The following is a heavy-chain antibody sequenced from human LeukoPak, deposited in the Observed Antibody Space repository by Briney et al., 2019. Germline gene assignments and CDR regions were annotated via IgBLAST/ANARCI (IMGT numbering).Heavy chain of an antibody. CDR3: ARDSYYDFWSGPRLYYYYYYMDV. J-gene: IGHJ6*03. CDR2: IIPICGTA. V-gene: IGHV1-69*13. Sequence: ASVKVSCKASGGTFSSYAISWVRQAPGQGLEWMGGIIPICGTANYAQKLQGRVTITADDSTSTAYMELSSLRSEDTAVYYCARDSYYDFWSGPRLYYYYYYMDVWGKGTTVTVSS. CDR1: GGTFSSYA. D-gene: IGHD3-3*01.